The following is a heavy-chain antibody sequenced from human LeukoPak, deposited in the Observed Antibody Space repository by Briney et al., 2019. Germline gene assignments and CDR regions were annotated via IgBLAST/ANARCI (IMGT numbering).Heavy chain of an antibody. CDR3: AKDPRGWGSGSLWDY. CDR1: GFTFSSYA. V-gene: IGHV3-23*01. CDR2: ISGSGGTT. J-gene: IGHJ4*02. Sequence: QTGGSLRLSCASSGFTFSSYAMSWVRQAPGTGLEWVSTISGSGGTTYYADSVKGRFTIARDNSKNTLYLQMNSLRAEDTAVYYCAKDPRGWGSGSLWDYWGQGTLVTVSS. D-gene: IGHD3-10*01.